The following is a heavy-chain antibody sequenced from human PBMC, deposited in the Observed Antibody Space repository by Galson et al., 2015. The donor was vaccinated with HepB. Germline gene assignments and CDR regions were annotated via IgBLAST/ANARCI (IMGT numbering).Heavy chain of an antibody. CDR2: ISASGTTI. Sequence: SLRLSCAASTFIFSTYSMNWVRQAPGMGLEWLSYISASGTTIYYADSVKGRFTISRDNAKNSLYLQTNSLRPEDTAVYFCVFLRGNDLKPLDYWGQGILVTVSS. CDR3: VFLRGNDLKPLDY. D-gene: IGHD5-12*01. CDR1: TFIFSTYS. J-gene: IGHJ4*02. V-gene: IGHV3-48*03.